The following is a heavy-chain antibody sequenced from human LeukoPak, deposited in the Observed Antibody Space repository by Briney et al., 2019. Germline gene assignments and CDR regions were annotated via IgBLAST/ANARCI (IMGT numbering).Heavy chain of an antibody. CDR1: GYTFTSYG. Sequence: ASVKVSCKASGYTFTSYGIHWVRQAPGQGLEWMGWISAYNGNTNYAQKLQGRLTMTTDTSISTAYMELRSLRADDTAVYCCASTYSSGWFYYFVYWGQGTLLTVSS. J-gene: IGHJ4*02. D-gene: IGHD6-19*01. CDR2: ISAYNGNT. V-gene: IGHV1-18*04. CDR3: ASTYSSGWFYYFVY.